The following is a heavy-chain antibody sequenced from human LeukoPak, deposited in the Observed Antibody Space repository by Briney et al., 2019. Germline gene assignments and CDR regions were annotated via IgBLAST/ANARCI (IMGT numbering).Heavy chain of an antibody. Sequence: GESLKISCKASGYSFTTYWIGWVRQMPGKGLEWMGIIYPADSTAHYSPSFQGQVTISADKSISTAYLQCSSLKASDTAIYYCARRYCSSATCYFDYWGQGTLVTVSS. CDR2: IYPADSTA. J-gene: IGHJ4*02. CDR3: ARRYCSSATCYFDY. V-gene: IGHV5-51*01. D-gene: IGHD2-2*01. CDR1: GYSFTTYW.